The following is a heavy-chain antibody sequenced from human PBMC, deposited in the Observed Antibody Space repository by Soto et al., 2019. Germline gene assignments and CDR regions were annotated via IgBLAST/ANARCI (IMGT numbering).Heavy chain of an antibody. J-gene: IGHJ3*02. CDR2: ISSSGSTI. D-gene: IGHD2-15*01. CDR1: GFTFSDYY. Sequence: QVQLVESGGGLVKPGGSLRLSCAASGFTFSDYYMSWIRQAPGKGLEWVSYISSSGSTIYYADSVKGRFTISRDNAKNSLYLQMNSLRAEDTAVYYCARERGYCSGGSCYGTFGAFDIWGQGTMVTVSS. V-gene: IGHV3-11*01. CDR3: ARERGYCSGGSCYGTFGAFDI.